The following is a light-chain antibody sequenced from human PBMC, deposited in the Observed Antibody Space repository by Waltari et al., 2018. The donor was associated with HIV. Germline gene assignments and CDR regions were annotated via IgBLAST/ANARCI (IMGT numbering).Light chain of an antibody. CDR1: QTGTTK. J-gene: IGKJ3*01. CDR2: DPT. Sequence: DIQTTQSPSLLPASVGDSVSLTCRASQTGTTKVNLNKQKLGKPPQILIYDPTHVQSGDPSRCGGGGARTDFALTITSLQPDYFVTYFCQQGCSSPLTFGPGTKVDIK. V-gene: IGKV1-39*01. CDR3: QQGCSSPLT.